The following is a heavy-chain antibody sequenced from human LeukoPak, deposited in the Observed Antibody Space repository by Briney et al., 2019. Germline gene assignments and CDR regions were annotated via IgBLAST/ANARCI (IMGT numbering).Heavy chain of an antibody. CDR1: GYSFSTYW. Sequence: GESLKISCKGLGYSFSTYWNGWVRQRPGKGQEWMGIIYPGGSETRYDPSFQGQVTISADSSTSTAYLQWSSLRASDTAMYYCARASRDGYNQSFDHWGQGTLVTVSS. D-gene: IGHD5-24*01. J-gene: IGHJ4*02. CDR3: ARASRDGYNQSFDH. V-gene: IGHV5-51*01. CDR2: IYPGGSET.